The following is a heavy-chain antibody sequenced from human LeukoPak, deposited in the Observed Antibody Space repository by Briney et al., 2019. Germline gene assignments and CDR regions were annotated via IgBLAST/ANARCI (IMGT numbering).Heavy chain of an antibody. CDR1: GGSFSDYY. J-gene: IGHJ4*02. D-gene: IGHD3-9*01. Sequence: SETLSLTCAVYGGSFSDYYWSWIRQPPGKGLEWIGEINHSGSTNYNPSLKSRVTISVDTSKNQFSLKLSSVTAADTAVYYCARWRYYDILTGYYHFDYWGQGTLVTVSS. CDR3: ARWRYYDILTGYYHFDY. CDR2: INHSGST. V-gene: IGHV4-34*01.